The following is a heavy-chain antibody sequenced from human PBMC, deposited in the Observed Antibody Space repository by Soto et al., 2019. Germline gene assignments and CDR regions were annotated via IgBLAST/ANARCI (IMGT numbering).Heavy chain of an antibody. D-gene: IGHD6-13*01. J-gene: IGHJ6*02. CDR2: ISSGSEYI. CDR1: GFTFSSYG. V-gene: IGHV3-21*01. Sequence: EMQLVESGGGLVKPGGSLRLSCAASGFTFSSYGMNWVRQAPGQGLERVSSISSGSEYIYYADSLKGLLTISRNNARNSLYLQLNSLRAEDTAVYYCATDVAAGSVMEVWSQGTTVTVSS. CDR3: ATDVAAGSVMEV.